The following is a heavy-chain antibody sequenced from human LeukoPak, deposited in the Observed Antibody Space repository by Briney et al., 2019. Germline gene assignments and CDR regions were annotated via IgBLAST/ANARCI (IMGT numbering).Heavy chain of an antibody. CDR1: GYTFTSYD. J-gene: IGHJ5*02. Sequence: ASVKVSCKASGYTFTSYDINWVRQATGQGLEWMGWMNPNSGNTGYAQKCQGRVTITRNTSISTAYMELSSLRSEDTAVYYCARAPAYYDILTGYYPNWFYPWGQGTLVTVSS. D-gene: IGHD3-9*01. V-gene: IGHV1-8*03. CDR3: ARAPAYYDILTGYYPNWFYP. CDR2: MNPNSGNT.